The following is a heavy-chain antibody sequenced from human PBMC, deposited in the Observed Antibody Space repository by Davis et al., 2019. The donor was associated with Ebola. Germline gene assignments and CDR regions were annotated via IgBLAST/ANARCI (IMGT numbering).Heavy chain of an antibody. D-gene: IGHD2-2*01. CDR3: ARTDCSSTSCYPGGDYDY. Sequence: GGSLRLSCAASGFTFSSYSMNWVRQAPGKGLEWVSYISSSSSTIYYADSVKGRFTISRDNAKNSLYLQMNSLRAEDTAVYYCARTDCSSTSCYPGGDYDYWGQGTLVTVSS. CDR1: GFTFSSYS. J-gene: IGHJ4*02. V-gene: IGHV3-48*01. CDR2: ISSSSSTI.